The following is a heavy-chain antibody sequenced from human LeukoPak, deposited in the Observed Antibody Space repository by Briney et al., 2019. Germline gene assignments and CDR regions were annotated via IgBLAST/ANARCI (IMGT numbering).Heavy chain of an antibody. J-gene: IGHJ4*02. CDR3: ARDQRWYCSGGSCSTSPFDY. D-gene: IGHD2-15*01. CDR2: INTNTGNP. V-gene: IGHV7-4-1*02. Sequence: ASVKVSCKASGGTFSSYAISWVRQAPGQGLEWMGWINTNTGNPTYAQGFTGRFVFSLDTSVSTAYLQISSLKAEDTAVYYCARDQRWYCSGGSCSTSPFDYWGQGTLVTVSS. CDR1: GGTFSSYA.